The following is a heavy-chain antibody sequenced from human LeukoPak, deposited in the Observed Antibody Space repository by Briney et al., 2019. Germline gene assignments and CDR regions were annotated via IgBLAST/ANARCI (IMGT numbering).Heavy chain of an antibody. Sequence: PGMSLRLSCAASGFTFNRHGIHWVRQAPGKGLEWVAVISYAGTTKYYADSVKGRFTISRDNSKDTLYLQMNSLRDEDTAVYYCATPPGPVKVVGEISDYWGQGTLVTVSS. J-gene: IGHJ4*02. CDR3: ATPPGPVKVVGEISDY. D-gene: IGHD2/OR15-2a*01. V-gene: IGHV3-30*03. CDR1: GFTFNRHG. CDR2: ISYAGTTK.